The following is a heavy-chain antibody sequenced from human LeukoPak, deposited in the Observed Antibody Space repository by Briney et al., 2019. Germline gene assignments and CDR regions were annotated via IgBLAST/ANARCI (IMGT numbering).Heavy chain of an antibody. CDR3: ARTKGLEDGIAAIDY. CDR1: GDSVSSNSVA. D-gene: IGHD6-13*01. J-gene: IGHJ4*02. CDR2: TYYRSKWFN. Sequence: SQTLSLTCAISGDSVSSNSVAWHWIRQSPSRGLEWLGRTYYRSKWFNDYAASVKSRIIFNPDTSKNQFSLQLNSVTPEDTAVYYCARTKGLEDGIAAIDYWGQGTLVTVSS. V-gene: IGHV6-1*01.